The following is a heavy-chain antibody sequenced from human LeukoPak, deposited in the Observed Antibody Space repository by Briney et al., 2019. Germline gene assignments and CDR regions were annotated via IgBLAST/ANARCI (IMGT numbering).Heavy chain of an antibody. Sequence: SETLSLTCTVSGGSISSRGYYWSWIRQHPGKGLEYIGYIYYSGSTYYNPSLKSRVTISADTSKNQFSLRLDSVTAADTAVYYCARGDPNVDYWGQGTLVTVSS. CDR2: IYYSGST. J-gene: IGHJ4*02. CDR1: GGSISSRGYY. V-gene: IGHV4-31*03. CDR3: ARGDPNVDY.